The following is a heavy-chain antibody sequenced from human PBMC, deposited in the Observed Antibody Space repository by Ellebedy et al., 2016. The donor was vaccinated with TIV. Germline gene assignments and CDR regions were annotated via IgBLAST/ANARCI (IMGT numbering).Heavy chain of an antibody. CDR3: ARERGPKEVGELLSYYYYYGMDV. D-gene: IGHD3-10*01. CDR1: GGSISSFY. Sequence: SETLSLXCTVSGGSISSFYWSWIRQPAGKGLEWIGRIYTSGSTNYNPSLKSRVTMSVDTSKNQFSLKLSSVTAADTAVYYCARERGPKEVGELLSYYYYYGMDVWGQGTTVTVSS. V-gene: IGHV4-4*07. CDR2: IYTSGST. J-gene: IGHJ6*02.